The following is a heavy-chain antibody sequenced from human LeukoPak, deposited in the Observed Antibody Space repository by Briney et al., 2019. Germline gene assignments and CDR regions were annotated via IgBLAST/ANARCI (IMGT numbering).Heavy chain of an antibody. D-gene: IGHD3-22*01. CDR2: IWYDGSNK. CDR1: GFTFSSYG. CDR3: AREGSSGYYYVGLDY. V-gene: IGHV3-33*01. J-gene: IGHJ4*02. Sequence: GGSLRLSCAAYGFTFSSYGMHWVRQAPGKGLEWVADIWYDGSNKYYEDFVKGRFTISKDNSKNTLYLQMNSLRAEDTAVYYCAREGSSGYYYVGLDYWGQGTLVTVSS.